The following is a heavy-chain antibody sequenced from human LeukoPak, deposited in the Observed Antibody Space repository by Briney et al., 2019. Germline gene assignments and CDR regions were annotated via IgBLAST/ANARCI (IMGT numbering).Heavy chain of an antibody. D-gene: IGHD3-3*01. CDR2: INHGGST. CDR1: GGSFSGYY. CDR3: ARKGITIFGVVKGFDY. J-gene: IGHJ4*02. Sequence: SETLSLTCAVYGGSFSGYYWSWIRQPPGKGLEWIGEINHGGSTNYNPSLKSRVTISVDTSKNQFSLELSSVTAADTAVYYCARKGITIFGVVKGFDYWGQGTLVTVSS. V-gene: IGHV4-34*01.